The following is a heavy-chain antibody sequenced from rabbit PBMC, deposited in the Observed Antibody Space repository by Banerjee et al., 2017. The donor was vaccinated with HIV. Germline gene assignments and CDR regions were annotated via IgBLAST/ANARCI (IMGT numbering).Heavy chain of an antibody. Sequence: QEQLEESGGGLVKPEGSLTLTCTASGFSFSSSYWICWVRQAPGKGLEWIACIYVGSGGSTYYASWAKGRFTISKTSSTTVTLQMTSLTAADTASYFCARSYGGSSNWDLWGQGTLVTVS. J-gene: IGHJ3*01. CDR3: ARSYGGSSNWDL. CDR2: IYVGSGGST. V-gene: IGHV1S45*01. CDR1: GFSFSSSYW. D-gene: IGHD8-1*01.